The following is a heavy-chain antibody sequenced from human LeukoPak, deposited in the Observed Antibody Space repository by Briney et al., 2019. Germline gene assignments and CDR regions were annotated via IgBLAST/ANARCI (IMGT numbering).Heavy chain of an antibody. CDR2: INTDGRIT. Sequence: PGGSLRLSCAASGFTFSSYWMHWVRQAPGKGLVWVSRINTDGRITNYADSVKGRFTISRDNAKNTLFLQMNSLRAEDTAVYYCAKEEVGYCSGGSCYSFNYWGQGTLVTVSS. CDR1: GFTFSSYW. CDR3: AKEEVGYCSGGSCYSFNY. D-gene: IGHD2-15*01. J-gene: IGHJ4*02. V-gene: IGHV3-74*01.